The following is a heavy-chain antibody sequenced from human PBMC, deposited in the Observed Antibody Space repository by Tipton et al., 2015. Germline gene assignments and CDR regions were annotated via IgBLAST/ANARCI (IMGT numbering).Heavy chain of an antibody. J-gene: IGHJ6*02. D-gene: IGHD5-24*01. Sequence: SLTCTVSGGSISSYYWSWIRQPPGKGLEWIGYIYYSGSTHYNPSLKRRVTISLDTSKNQFSLTLNSVTAADTAVYYCARDLEHGMDVWGQGTTVTVSS. CDR1: GGSISSYY. CDR2: IYYSGST. V-gene: IGHV4-59*01. CDR3: ARDLEHGMDV.